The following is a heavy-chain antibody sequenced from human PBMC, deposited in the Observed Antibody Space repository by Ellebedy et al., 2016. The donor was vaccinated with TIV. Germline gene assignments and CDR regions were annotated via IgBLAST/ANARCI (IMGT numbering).Heavy chain of an antibody. Sequence: SETLSLTCSVTGGSVTTRNYYWGWVRQPPGKGLEWIGRIDYSGTTYYNPSLKSRATLSRDTSKNQFSLKPISMTAADTAVYYCARGPAKGVTTYWGQGTLVTVSS. CDR3: ARGPAKGVTTY. CDR1: GGSVTTRNYY. CDR2: IDYSGTT. D-gene: IGHD4-17*01. V-gene: IGHV4-39*07. J-gene: IGHJ1*01.